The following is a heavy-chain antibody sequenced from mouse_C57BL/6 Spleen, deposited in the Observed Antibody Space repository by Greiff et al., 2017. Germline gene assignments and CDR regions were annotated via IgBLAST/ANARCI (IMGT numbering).Heavy chain of an antibody. J-gene: IGHJ3*01. CDR3: AREFWSPCAY. CDR2: INPNNGGT. Sequence: EVQLQQSGPELVKPGASVKISCKASGYTFTDYYMNWVKQSHGKILEWIGDINPNNGGTSYNQKFKGKATLTVDKSSSTAYMELRSLTSEDSAVYYCAREFWSPCAYGGQGTLVTVSA. V-gene: IGHV1-26*01. CDR1: GYTFTDYY.